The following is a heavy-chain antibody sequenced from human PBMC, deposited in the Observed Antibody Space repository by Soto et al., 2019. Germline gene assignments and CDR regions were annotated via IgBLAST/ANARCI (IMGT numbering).Heavy chain of an antibody. CDR2: IYYSGST. V-gene: IGHV4-39*01. CDR3: ARLRSGSRPNFDY. J-gene: IGHJ4*01. Sequence: SETLSLTCTVSGGSISSSSYYWGWIRQPPGKGLEWIGRIYYSGSTYYNPSLKSRVTISVDTSKNQFSLKLSSVTAADTAVYYCARLRSGSRPNFDYWGHGTLVTVSS. D-gene: IGHD3-10*01. CDR1: GGSISSSSYY.